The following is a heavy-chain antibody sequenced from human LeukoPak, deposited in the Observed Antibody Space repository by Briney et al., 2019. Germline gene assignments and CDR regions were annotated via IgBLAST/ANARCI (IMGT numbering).Heavy chain of an antibody. Sequence: GASVKVSCKASGGTFSSYAISWVRQAPGQGLEWMGGIIPIFGTANYAQKFQGRVTITADESTSIAYMELSSLRSEDTAVYYCAKRTTGTSGYYFDYWGQGTLVTVSS. CDR1: GGTFSSYA. D-gene: IGHD1-1*01. V-gene: IGHV1-69*13. CDR2: IIPIFGTA. CDR3: AKRTTGTSGYYFDY. J-gene: IGHJ4*02.